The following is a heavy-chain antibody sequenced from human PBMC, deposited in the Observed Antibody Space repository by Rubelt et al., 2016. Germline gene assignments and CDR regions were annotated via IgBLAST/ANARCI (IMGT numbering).Heavy chain of an antibody. D-gene: IGHD5-24*01. Sequence: VGVSVIYSGGSTYYADSVKGKFPISRDNSKNTLYLQMNSLRAEDTAVYYCARGRRWLQRYYFDYWGQGTQVTVSS. CDR3: ARGRRWLQRYYFDY. CDR2: IYSGGST. J-gene: IGHJ4*02. V-gene: IGHV3-66*01.